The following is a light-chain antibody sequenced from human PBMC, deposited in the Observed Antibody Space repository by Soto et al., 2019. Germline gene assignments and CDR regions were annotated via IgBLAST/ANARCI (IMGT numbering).Light chain of an antibody. CDR1: SSNIGSNF. V-gene: IGLV1-47*02. CDR3: AAWDDSLSVRYV. CDR2: NND. Sequence: QPVLTQPPSASGTPGQRVTISCSGSSSNIGSNFVYWYQQRPGTAPRLLIYNNDQRPSGVPDRFSGSKSGTSASLAISGLRSEDEADYYCAAWDDSLSVRYVFGTGTKLTVL. J-gene: IGLJ1*01.